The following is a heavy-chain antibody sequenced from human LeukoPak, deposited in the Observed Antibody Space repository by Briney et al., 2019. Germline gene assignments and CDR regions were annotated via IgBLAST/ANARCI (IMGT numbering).Heavy chain of an antibody. CDR1: GLTFRNYA. CDR2: IYSGGST. D-gene: IGHD3-10*01. J-gene: IGHJ6*02. Sequence: GGSLRLSCAASGLTFRNYAMSWVRQAPGKGLEWVSVIYSGGSTYYADSVKGRFTISRDNSKNTLYLQMNSLRAEDTAVYYCARDGTYYYGQGMDVWGQGTTVTVSS. V-gene: IGHV3-53*01. CDR3: ARDGTYYYGQGMDV.